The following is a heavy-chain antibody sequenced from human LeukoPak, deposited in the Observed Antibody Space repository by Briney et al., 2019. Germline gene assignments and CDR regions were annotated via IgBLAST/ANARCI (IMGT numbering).Heavy chain of an antibody. J-gene: IGHJ4*02. Sequence: ASVKVSCKASGGTFSSYAISWVRQAPGQGLEWMGRIIPIFGTANYTQKFQGRVTITTDESTSTAYMELSSLRSEDTAVYYCARVVPAATSTWYFDYWGQGTLDTVSS. CDR2: IIPIFGTA. D-gene: IGHD2-2*01. CDR3: ARVVPAATSTWYFDY. CDR1: GGTFSSYA. V-gene: IGHV1-69*05.